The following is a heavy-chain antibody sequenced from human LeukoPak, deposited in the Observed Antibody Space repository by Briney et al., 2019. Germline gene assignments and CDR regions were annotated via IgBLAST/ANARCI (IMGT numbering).Heavy chain of an antibody. J-gene: IGHJ4*02. Sequence: ASVKVSCKASGYTFSSYTMNWVRQAPGQGLEWMGWINTNTGNPTYAQDYTGRFVFSSDTSVSTTYLQISRLKAEDTAVYYCASGLSYSGSNEYFDSWGQGTLVTVSS. CDR1: GYTFSSYT. CDR2: INTNTGNP. V-gene: IGHV7-4-1*02. CDR3: ASGLSYSGSNEYFDS. D-gene: IGHD1-26*01.